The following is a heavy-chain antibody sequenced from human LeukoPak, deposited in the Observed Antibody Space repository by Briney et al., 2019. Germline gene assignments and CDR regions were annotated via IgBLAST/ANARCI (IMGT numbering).Heavy chain of an antibody. J-gene: IGHJ4*02. CDR1: GGSFSGYY. V-gene: IGHV4-34*01. CDR3: ARGHYYDSSGYYW. D-gene: IGHD3-22*01. CDR2: INHSGST. Sequence: SSETLSLXCAVYGGSFSGYYWSWSRQPPGKGLESIGEINHSGSTNYNPSLKSRVTISVDTSKNQFSLKLSSVTAADTAVYYCARGHYYDSSGYYWWGQGTLVTVSS.